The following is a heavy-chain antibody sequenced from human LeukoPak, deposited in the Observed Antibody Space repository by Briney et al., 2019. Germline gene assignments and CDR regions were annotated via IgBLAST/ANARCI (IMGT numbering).Heavy chain of an antibody. CDR2: ISWNSGSI. Sequence: GGSLRLPCAASGFTFDDYAMHWVRQAPGKGLEWVSGISWNSGSIGYADSVKGRFTISRDNAKNSLYLQMNSLRAEDTALYYCAKAPLRGYSYGSFDCWGQGTLVTVSS. CDR3: AKAPLRGYSYGSFDC. D-gene: IGHD5-18*01. V-gene: IGHV3-9*01. CDR1: GFTFDDYA. J-gene: IGHJ4*02.